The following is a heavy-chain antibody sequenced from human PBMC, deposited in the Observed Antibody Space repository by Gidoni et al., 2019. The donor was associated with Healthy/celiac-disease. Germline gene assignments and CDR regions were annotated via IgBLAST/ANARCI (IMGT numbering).Heavy chain of an antibody. V-gene: IGHV3-21*01. CDR1: GFTFSSYS. Sequence: EVQLVESGGGLVKPGGSLRLSCAASGFTFSSYSMTGVRLAPGKGLEWVSSISSSSSYIYYADSVKGRFTISRDNTKNSLYLQMNSLRAEDTAVYYCARTGDCSGGSCSLYYYYGMDVWGQGTTVTVSS. D-gene: IGHD2-15*01. J-gene: IGHJ6*02. CDR3: ARTGDCSGGSCSLYYYYGMDV. CDR2: ISSSSSYI.